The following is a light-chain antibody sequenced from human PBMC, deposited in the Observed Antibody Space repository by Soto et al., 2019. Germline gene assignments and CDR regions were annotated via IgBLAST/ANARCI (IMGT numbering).Light chain of an antibody. V-gene: IGLV2-18*02. CDR1: SSNVGSNNR. Sequence: QSVLTQPPSVSGSPGQSVAISCTGTSSNVGSNNRVSWYQQPPGTAPKLMIYEVSNRPSGVPDRFSGSKSGNTAFLTISGLQAEDEADYYCSSYTTSNTYVFGTGTKVTVL. CDR2: EVS. CDR3: SSYTTSNTYV. J-gene: IGLJ1*01.